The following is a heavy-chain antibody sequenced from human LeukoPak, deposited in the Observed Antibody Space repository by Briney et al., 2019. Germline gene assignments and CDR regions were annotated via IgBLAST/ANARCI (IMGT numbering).Heavy chain of an antibody. V-gene: IGHV1-69*02. CDR1: GGTFSSYT. CDR3: ARGDPGRYYYYGMDV. CDR2: IIPILGMA. J-gene: IGHJ6*02. Sequence: ASVKVSCKASGGTFSSYTISWVRQAPGQGLEWMGRIIPILGMANYAQKFQGRVTITADKSTSTAYMELSSLRSEDTAVYYCARGDPGRYYYYGMDVWGQGTTVTVSS.